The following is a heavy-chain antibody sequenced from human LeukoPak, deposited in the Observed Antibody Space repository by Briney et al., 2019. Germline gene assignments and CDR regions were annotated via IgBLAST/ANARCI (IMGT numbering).Heavy chain of an antibody. V-gene: IGHV1-24*01. CDR2: FDPEDGET. D-gene: IGHD4-23*01. J-gene: IGHJ2*01. Sequence: ASVKVSCKVSGYTLTELSMHWVRQAPGKGLEWMGGFDPEDGETIYAQKFQGRVTITEDTSTDTAYMELSSLRSEDTAVYYCATDGRLYGGKRDWYFDLWGRGTLVTVSS. CDR1: GYTLTELS. CDR3: ATDGRLYGGKRDWYFDL.